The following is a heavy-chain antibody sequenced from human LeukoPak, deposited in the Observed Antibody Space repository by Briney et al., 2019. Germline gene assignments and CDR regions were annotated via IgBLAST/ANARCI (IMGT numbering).Heavy chain of an antibody. CDR2: IKSKTDGGTT. CDR3: PTLCVVLPPANPQGFLPTDY. CDR1: GFTFSNAW. J-gene: IGHJ4*02. D-gene: IGHD2-2*01. V-gene: IGHV3-15*07. Sequence: PGGSLRLSCAASGFTFSNAWMNWVRQAPGKGLEWVGRIKSKTDGGTTDYAAPVKGRFTIPRDDSKNTLYLQMNSLKTEDTAVYSCPTLCVVLPPANPQGFLPTDYGAQEPLVTVPS.